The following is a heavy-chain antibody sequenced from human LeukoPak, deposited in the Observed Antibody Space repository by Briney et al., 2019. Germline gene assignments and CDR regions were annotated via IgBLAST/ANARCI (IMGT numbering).Heavy chain of an antibody. V-gene: IGHV4-34*01. CDR2: INHSGRT. CDR1: GGSIRSYY. J-gene: IGHJ5*02. D-gene: IGHD6-13*01. CDR3: ARGRAAANITWFDP. Sequence: PSETLSLTCTVSGGSIRSYYWSWIRQSPGKELEWIGEINHSGRTNYNPSLKSRVTISVDTSKNQLSLKLSSVTAADTAVYYCARGRAAANITWFDPWGQGTLVTVSS.